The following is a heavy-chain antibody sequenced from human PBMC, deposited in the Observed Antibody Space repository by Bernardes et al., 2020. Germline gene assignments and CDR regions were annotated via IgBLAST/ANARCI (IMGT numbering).Heavy chain of an antibody. CDR3: ARGDSGSQELYSWFDP. D-gene: IGHD1-26*01. CDR1: GFTFGSYW. J-gene: IGHJ5*02. Sequence: GGSLRLSCAASGFTFGSYWMSWVRQTPGKGLEWVACIKQDGSEKHYVDFVKGRFTISRDNAKNSLYLQMDRLGAGDMARYYCARGDSGSQELYSWFDPWGQGTLVTVSS. V-gene: IGHV3-7*01. CDR2: IKQDGSEK.